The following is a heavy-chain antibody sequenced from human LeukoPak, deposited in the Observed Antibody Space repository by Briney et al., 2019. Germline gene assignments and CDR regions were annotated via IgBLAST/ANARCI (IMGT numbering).Heavy chain of an antibody. J-gene: IGHJ4*02. CDR3: ARGGYSSSSHPELYDY. CDR2: IRYDGSNK. Sequence: PGGSLRLSCAASGFTFSSYGMHWVRQAPGKGLEGVAFIRYDGSNKYYADSVKGRFTISRDNSKNTLYLQMNSLRAGDTAVYYCARGGYSSSSHPELYDYWGQGTLVTVSS. V-gene: IGHV3-30*02. D-gene: IGHD6-13*01. CDR1: GFTFSSYG.